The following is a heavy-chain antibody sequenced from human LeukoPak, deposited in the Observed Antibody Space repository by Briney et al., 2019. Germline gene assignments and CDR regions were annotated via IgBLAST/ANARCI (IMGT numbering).Heavy chain of an antibody. CDR2: ISGSGGST. J-gene: IGHJ4*02. Sequence: GGSLRLSCAASGFTFSSYAMSWVCQAPGKGLEWVSAISGSGGSTYYAGSVKGRFTISRDNSKNTLYLQMNSLRAEDTAVYYCAKDGGLSSWSYYFDYWGQGTLVTVSS. CDR3: AKDGGLSSWSYYFDY. V-gene: IGHV3-23*01. D-gene: IGHD6-13*01. CDR1: GFTFSSYA.